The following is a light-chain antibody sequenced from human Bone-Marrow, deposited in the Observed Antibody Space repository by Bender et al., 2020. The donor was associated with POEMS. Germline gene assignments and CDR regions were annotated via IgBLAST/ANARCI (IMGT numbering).Light chain of an antibody. CDR3: CSYAGSSAFVV. J-gene: IGLJ3*02. CDR2: EVA. Sequence: QSVLTQPASVSGSPGQSITISCTGTTSDVGGYNLVSWYQQYPGRAPKLIFYEVAKRPSGVPRRFSAFKSGNTASLTISGLQAEDEANYYCCSYAGSSAFVVFGGGTKLTVL. CDR1: TSDVGGYNL. V-gene: IGLV2-23*02.